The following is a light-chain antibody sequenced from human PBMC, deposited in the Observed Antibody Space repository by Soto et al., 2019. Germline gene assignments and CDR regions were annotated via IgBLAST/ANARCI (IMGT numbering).Light chain of an antibody. V-gene: IGKV1-9*01. J-gene: IGKJ4*01. Sequence: DIQLTQSPSFLSASVGDRVTITCRASQGLSSSLAWYQQRPGKAPQLLIYPASTLQSGVPASSSGSGSGTEFTLTISSLQSEDFATYYCQQLNAYPLTFGGGTKVEIK. CDR2: PAS. CDR1: QGLSSS. CDR3: QQLNAYPLT.